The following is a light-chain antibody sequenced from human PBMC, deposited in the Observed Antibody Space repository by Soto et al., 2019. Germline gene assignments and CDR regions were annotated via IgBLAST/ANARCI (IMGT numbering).Light chain of an antibody. V-gene: IGKV3-11*01. Sequence: EIVLTQSPATLSLSPGERATLSCRASQNVSTYLAWYQQKPVQATRLLIYDASNRATGIPAMFSGSGSGTDLTINISSLEHEDFAVYYLHQSTHWLTFGPGTKVDIK. J-gene: IGKJ3*01. CDR3: HQSTHWLT. CDR1: QNVSTY. CDR2: DAS.